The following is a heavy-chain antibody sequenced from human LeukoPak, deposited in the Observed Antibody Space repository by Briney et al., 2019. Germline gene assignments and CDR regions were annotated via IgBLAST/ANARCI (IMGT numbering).Heavy chain of an antibody. V-gene: IGHV3-53*01. J-gene: IGHJ3*01. Sequence: GGSLRLSCAVSEFSVSANYMNWLRQAPGKELEWVSFIDPDGATSYADSVKGRFTISREDSKNALLLQMNSLRVEDTAMYYCTKGSFDHWGQGTMVTVSS. CDR3: TKGSFDH. CDR1: EFSVSANY. D-gene: IGHD2-15*01. CDR2: IDPDGAT.